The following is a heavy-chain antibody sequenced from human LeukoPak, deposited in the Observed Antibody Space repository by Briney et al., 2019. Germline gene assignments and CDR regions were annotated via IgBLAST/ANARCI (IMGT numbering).Heavy chain of an antibody. CDR2: ISSSSYI. Sequence: PGGSLRLSCAASGFTFSGYSMNWVRQAPGKGLEWVSSISSSSYIYYADSVKGRFTISRDNAKNSLYLQMNSLRAEDTAVYYCARTRYSGSTEDYWGQGTLVTVSS. CDR1: GFTFSGYS. D-gene: IGHD1-26*01. V-gene: IGHV3-21*01. J-gene: IGHJ4*02. CDR3: ARTRYSGSTEDY.